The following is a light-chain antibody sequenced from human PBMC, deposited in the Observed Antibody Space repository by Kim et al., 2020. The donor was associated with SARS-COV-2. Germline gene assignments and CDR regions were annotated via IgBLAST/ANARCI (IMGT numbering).Light chain of an antibody. CDR2: DAT. Sequence: PPGERAPLSCRSSQTINNRLVWYQQKPGQAPRLLIYDATTRATGIPARFIGSGSETDFTLTINGLQSEDFAVYYCQQSNNWPPLTFGQGTKVDIK. V-gene: IGKV3-15*01. CDR1: QTINNR. CDR3: QQSNNWPPLT. J-gene: IGKJ1*01.